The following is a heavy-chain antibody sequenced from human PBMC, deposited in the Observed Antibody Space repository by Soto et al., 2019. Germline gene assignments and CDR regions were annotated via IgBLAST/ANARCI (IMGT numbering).Heavy chain of an antibody. V-gene: IGHV1-8*01. CDR3: ARVVVAARSGDRFDP. J-gene: IGHJ5*02. Sequence: ASVKISCKASGYTFTSYDINWVRQATGQGLEWMGWMNPNSGNTGYAQKFQGRVTMTRNTSISTAYMELSSLRSEDTAVYYCARVVVAARSGDRFDPWGQGTLVTVSS. D-gene: IGHD2-15*01. CDR1: GYTFTSYD. CDR2: MNPNSGNT.